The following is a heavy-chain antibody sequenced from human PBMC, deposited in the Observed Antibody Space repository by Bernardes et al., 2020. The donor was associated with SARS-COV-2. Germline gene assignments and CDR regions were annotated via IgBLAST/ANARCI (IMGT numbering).Heavy chain of an antibody. V-gene: IGHV3-23*01. CDR3: AKDPTVIAAHSWYFDL. CDR1: GVTFSSYA. CDR2: ISGSGGTT. D-gene: IGHD4-17*01. J-gene: IGHJ2*01. Sequence: GGSLRLSCAASGVTFSSYAMSWVRQAPGKGLEWVSAISGSGGTTTYADSVKGRFTISRDNSKNTVYLQMNSLRAEDTAVYYCAKDPTVIAAHSWYFDLWGRGTLVTVSS.